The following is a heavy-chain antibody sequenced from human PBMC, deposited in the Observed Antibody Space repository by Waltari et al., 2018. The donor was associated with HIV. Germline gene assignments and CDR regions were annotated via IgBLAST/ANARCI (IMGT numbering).Heavy chain of an antibody. D-gene: IGHD3-3*01. CDR1: GFTFSNAW. CDR3: TYHVLRFLEWSL. J-gene: IGHJ4*02. Sequence: EVQLVESGGGLVKPGGSLRPSCAASGFTFSNAWMRWVRRAPGKGLEGVGRIKSNTDGGTTDYSAPVKGRFTISRDDSRNILSLQMNSLKTADTALYYCTYHVLRFLEWSLWGQGTLVTVSS. V-gene: IGHV3-15*01. CDR2: IKSNTDGGTT.